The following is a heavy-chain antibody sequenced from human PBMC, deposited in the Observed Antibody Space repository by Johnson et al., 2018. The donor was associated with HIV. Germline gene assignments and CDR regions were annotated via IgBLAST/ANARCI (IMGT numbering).Heavy chain of an antibody. V-gene: IGHV3-30-3*01. D-gene: IGHD2-15*01. CDR2: ISYDGSNK. CDR3: ARGPHEVVVVAATSAFDI. Sequence: QVQLVEFGGGVVQPGRSLRLSCAASGFTFSSYAMHWVRQAPGKGLEWVAVISYDGSNKYYADSVKGRFTISRDNSKNTLYLQMNSLRAEDTAVYYCARGPHEVVVVAATSAFDIWGQGTMVTVSS. J-gene: IGHJ3*02. CDR1: GFTFSSYA.